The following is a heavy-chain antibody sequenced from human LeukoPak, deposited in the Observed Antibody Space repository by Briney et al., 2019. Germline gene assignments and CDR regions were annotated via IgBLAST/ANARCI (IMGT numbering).Heavy chain of an antibody. CDR3: AGEGENYYGSSGYSHDAFDI. V-gene: IGHV4-59*01. CDR2: IYYSGST. CDR1: GGSFSGYY. J-gene: IGHJ3*02. D-gene: IGHD3-22*01. Sequence: PSETLSLTCAVYGGSFSGYYWSWIRQPPGKGLEWIGYIYYSGSTNYNPSLKSRVTISVDTSKNQFSLKLSSVTAADTAVYYCAGEGENYYGSSGYSHDAFDIWGQGTMVTVSS.